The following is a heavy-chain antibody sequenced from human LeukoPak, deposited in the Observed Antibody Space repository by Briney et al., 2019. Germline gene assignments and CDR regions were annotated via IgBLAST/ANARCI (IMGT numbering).Heavy chain of an antibody. D-gene: IGHD3-16*01. CDR1: GFTFSNYG. CDR3: ARMGFDY. CDR2: IWYDGSNK. V-gene: IGHV3-33*01. Sequence: GGSLRLSCAASGFTFSNYGMHWVRQAPGKGLEWVAVIWYDGSNKYYADSVKGRFTISRDNSKNTLYVQMNSLRAEDTAVYYCARMGFDYWGRGTLVTVSS. J-gene: IGHJ4*02.